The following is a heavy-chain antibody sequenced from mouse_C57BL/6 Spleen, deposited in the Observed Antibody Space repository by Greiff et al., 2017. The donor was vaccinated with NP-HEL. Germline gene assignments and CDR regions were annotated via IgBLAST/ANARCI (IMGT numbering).Heavy chain of an antibody. Sequence: DVQLVESGGGLVKPGGSLKLSCAASGFTFSDYGMHWVRQAPEKGLEWVAYISSGSSTIYYADTVKGRFTISRDNAKNTLFLQMTSLRSEDTAMYYCARKTGPYAMDYWGQGTSVTVSS. J-gene: IGHJ4*01. CDR2: ISSGSSTI. CDR3: ARKTGPYAMDY. V-gene: IGHV5-17*01. D-gene: IGHD4-1*01. CDR1: GFTFSDYG.